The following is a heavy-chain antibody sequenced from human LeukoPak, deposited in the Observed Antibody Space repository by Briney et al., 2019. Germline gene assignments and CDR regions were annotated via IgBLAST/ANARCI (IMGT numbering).Heavy chain of an antibody. V-gene: IGHV4-31*03. CDR1: GGSISSGGYY. J-gene: IGHJ4*02. Sequence: RTTQTLSLTCTVSGGSISSGGYYWSWIRQQPGKGLEWIGYIYYSGSTYYNPSLKSRVTISVDTSKNQFSLKLTSVTAADTAVYYCAREGGPYRPLDYPGQGTLVTVAS. CDR3: AREGGPYRPLDY. CDR2: IYYSGST.